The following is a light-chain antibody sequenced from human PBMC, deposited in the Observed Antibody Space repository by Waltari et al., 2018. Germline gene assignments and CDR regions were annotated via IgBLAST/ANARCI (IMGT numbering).Light chain of an antibody. CDR2: EVT. J-gene: IGLJ2*01. V-gene: IGLV2-18*02. CDR1: SSDVGSYNR. Sequence: QSALTQPPSVSGSPGQSVTISCTGTSSDVGSYNRVSWYQQPPGTAPKLMIYEVTNRSSGVPNRFSGSKSGNTASLTISGLQPEDEADYYCSSYTTSSLVVFGGGTKLTVL. CDR3: SSYTTSSLVV.